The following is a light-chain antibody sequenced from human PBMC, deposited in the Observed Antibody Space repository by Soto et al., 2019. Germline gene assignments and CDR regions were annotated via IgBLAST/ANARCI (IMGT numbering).Light chain of an antibody. CDR2: DAS. J-gene: IGKJ5*01. CDR3: QQYGSSPIT. V-gene: IGKV3-20*01. CDR1: QSVSSSTY. Sequence: EIVLTQSPGTLSLSPGERATLSCRASQSVSSSTYLAWYQQKPGQAPRLLIYDASNRGTGITDRFSGSGAGTDFTLTIDRLGHEDFAVYYCQQYGSSPITFGQGTRLEIK.